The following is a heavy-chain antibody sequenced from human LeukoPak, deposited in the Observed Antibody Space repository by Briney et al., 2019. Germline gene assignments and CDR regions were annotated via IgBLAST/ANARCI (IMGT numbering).Heavy chain of an antibody. CDR2: INPNSGGT. D-gene: IGHD2-2*01. Sequence: ASVKVSYKASGYTFTGYYMHWVRHARGQGLEWMGWINPNSGGTKYAQKLHGRDTIPRGTSISTAYMELSRLRSVNTVVYYGARDKKWGYCSSTSSGHYYYMDVWGKGTTVTVSS. V-gene: IGHV1-2*02. CDR1: GYTFTGYY. CDR3: ARDKKWGYCSSTSSGHYYYMDV. J-gene: IGHJ6*03.